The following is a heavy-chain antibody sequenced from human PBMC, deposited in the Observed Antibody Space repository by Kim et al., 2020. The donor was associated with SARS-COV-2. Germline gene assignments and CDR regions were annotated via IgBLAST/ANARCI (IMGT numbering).Heavy chain of an antibody. J-gene: IGHJ4*02. CDR2: T. V-gene: IGHV3-74*01. D-gene: IGHD3-10*01. Sequence: TNYAAARTGRFTITGNNAKNTMYLQMSGLSAEDTAVYYCVRGSGNFGDFDLWGQGTLVTISS. CDR3: VRGSGNFGDFDL.